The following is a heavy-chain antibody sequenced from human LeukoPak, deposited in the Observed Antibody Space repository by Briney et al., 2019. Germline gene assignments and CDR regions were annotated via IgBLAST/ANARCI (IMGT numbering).Heavy chain of an antibody. CDR1: GFTFDDYG. Sequence: GGSLRLSCAASGFTFDDYGMSWVRQAPGKGLEWVSGINWNGGSTGYADSVKGRFTISRDNAKNSLYLQMNSLRAEDTALYYCARDLVAVAGTLRLDPWGQGTLVTVSS. CDR3: ARDLVAVAGTLRLDP. J-gene: IGHJ5*02. CDR2: INWNGGST. D-gene: IGHD6-19*01. V-gene: IGHV3-20*04.